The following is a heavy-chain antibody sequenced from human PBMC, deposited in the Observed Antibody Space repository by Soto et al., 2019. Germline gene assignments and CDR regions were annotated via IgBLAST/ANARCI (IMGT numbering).Heavy chain of an antibody. CDR2: INPNSGGT. V-gene: IGHV1-2*04. CDR1: GYTFTGYY. Sequence: QVQLVQSGAEGKKPGASVKVSCKASGYTFTGYYMHWVRQAPGQGLEWMGWINPNSGGTNCAQKFQGWVTMTRDTSSRTAYMELSRLRSDDTAVYYCASGQQLAPGDYYGMDVWGQGTTVTVSS. CDR3: ASGQQLAPGDYYGMDV. D-gene: IGHD6-13*01. J-gene: IGHJ6*02.